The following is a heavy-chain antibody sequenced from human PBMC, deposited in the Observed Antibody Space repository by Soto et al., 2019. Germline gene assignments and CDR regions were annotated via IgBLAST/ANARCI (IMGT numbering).Heavy chain of an antibody. J-gene: IGHJ3*01. Sequence: QVQLVESGGGVVQPGRSLRLSCAASGFTFSSYDMHWVRQAPGKGLEWVAVISYDGSNKFYVDSVKGRFTISRDNSQHTLYLQMNSLRAADTAVYYCARAGVYGDSDAIEVWGQGTMVTVSS. CDR3: ARAGVYGDSDAIEV. V-gene: IGHV3-30*03. CDR1: GFTFSSYD. CDR2: ISYDGSNK. D-gene: IGHD4-17*01.